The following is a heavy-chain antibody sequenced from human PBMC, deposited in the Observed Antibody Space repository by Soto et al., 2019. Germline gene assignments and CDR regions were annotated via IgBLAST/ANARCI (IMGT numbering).Heavy chain of an antibody. CDR2: IIPILGIA. CDR3: ARKGPRDWTDPHGFDI. Sequence: QVQLVQSGAEVKKPGSSVKVSCKASGGTFSSYTISWVRQAPGQGLEWMGRIIPILGIANYAQKFQGRVTIAADKSTRTAYMERSSLRSEDTAVYYCARKGPRDWTDPHGFDIWGQGTMVTVSS. J-gene: IGHJ3*02. V-gene: IGHV1-69*02. D-gene: IGHD1-1*01. CDR1: GGTFSSYT.